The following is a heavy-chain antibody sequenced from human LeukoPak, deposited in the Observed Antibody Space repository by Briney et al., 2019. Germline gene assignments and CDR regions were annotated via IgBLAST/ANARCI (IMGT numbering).Heavy chain of an antibody. CDR3: ARAASSGWLPPDY. Sequence: ASVKVSCKASGYTFTGYYMHWVRQAPGQGLEWMGWINLNSGGTNYAQKFQGRVTMTRDTSISTAYMELSRLRSDDTAVYYCARAASSGWLPPDYWGQGTLVTVSS. CDR2: INLNSGGT. V-gene: IGHV1-2*02. J-gene: IGHJ4*02. CDR1: GYTFTGYY. D-gene: IGHD6-19*01.